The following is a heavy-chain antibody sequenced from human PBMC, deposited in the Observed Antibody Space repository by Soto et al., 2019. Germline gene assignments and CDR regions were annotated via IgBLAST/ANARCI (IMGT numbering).Heavy chain of an antibody. CDR3: ARDQTVLDY. Sequence: QVQLVQAGAEVKKPGASVKVSCKASGYTFTIYAFNWVRQAPGQGLEWMGWISAYSGNTNYAQKFQGRVTMTTDKSTSTAYMELRSLRSEDTAVYYCARDQTVLDYWRQGPLVTVSS. J-gene: IGHJ4*02. D-gene: IGHD4-17*01. CDR1: GYTFTIYA. V-gene: IGHV1-18*04. CDR2: ISAYSGNT.